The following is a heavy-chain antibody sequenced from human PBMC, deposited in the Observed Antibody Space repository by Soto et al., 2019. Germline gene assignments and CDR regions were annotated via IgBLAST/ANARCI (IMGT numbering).Heavy chain of an antibody. CDR2: ISGSGGST. J-gene: IGHJ4*02. CDR1: GFTFSSYA. CDR3: AKAPTSGWHFDY. V-gene: IGHV3-23*01. Sequence: PGGSLRLSCAASGFTFSSYAMGWVRQAPGKGLEWVSAISGSGGSTYYADSVKGRFTISRDNSKNTLYLQMNSLRAEDTAVYYCAKAPTSGWHFDYWGQGTLVTVSS. D-gene: IGHD6-19*01.